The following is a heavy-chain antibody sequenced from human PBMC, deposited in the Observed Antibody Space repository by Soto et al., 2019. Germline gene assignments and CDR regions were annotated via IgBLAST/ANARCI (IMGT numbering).Heavy chain of an antibody. D-gene: IGHD3-10*01. V-gene: IGHV4-34*01. CDR3: ARLGDLWFGELFYYMDV. CDR2: INHSGST. Sequence: SETLSLTCAVYGGSFSGYYWSWIRQPPGKGLEWIGEINHSGSTNYNPSLKSRVTISVDTSKNQFSLKLSSVTAADTAVYYCARLGDLWFGELFYYMDVWGKGTTVTVSS. CDR1: GGSFSGYY. J-gene: IGHJ6*03.